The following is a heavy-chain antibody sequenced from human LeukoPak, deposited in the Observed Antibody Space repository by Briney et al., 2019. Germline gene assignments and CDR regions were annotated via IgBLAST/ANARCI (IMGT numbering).Heavy chain of an antibody. Sequence: PSETLSLTCTVSGGSISSGSYYWSWIRQPAGKGLEWIGRIYTSGSTNYNPSLKSRVTISVDTSKNQFSLKLSSVTAADTAVYYCARVESAAGTWGQGTLVTVSS. CDR1: GGSISSGSYY. J-gene: IGHJ4*02. V-gene: IGHV4-61*02. D-gene: IGHD6-13*01. CDR3: ARVESAAGT. CDR2: IYTSGST.